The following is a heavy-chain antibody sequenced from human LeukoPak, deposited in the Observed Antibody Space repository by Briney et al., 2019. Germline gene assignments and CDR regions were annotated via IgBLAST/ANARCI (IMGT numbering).Heavy chain of an antibody. CDR3: ARGGCRRDSSGYTFGY. Sequence: GASVKVSCKASGYTFTGYYMHWVRQAPGQGLEWMGWMNPNSGNTGYAQKFQGRVTMTRNTSISTAYTELSSLRSEDTAVYYCARGGCRRDSSGYTFGYWGQGTLVTVSS. J-gene: IGHJ4*02. CDR1: GYTFTGYY. V-gene: IGHV1-8*02. CDR2: MNPNSGNT. D-gene: IGHD3-22*01.